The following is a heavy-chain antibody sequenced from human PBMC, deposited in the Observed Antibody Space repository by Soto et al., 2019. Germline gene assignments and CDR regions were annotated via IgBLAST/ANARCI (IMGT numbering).Heavy chain of an antibody. Sequence: SVKLSCKDSGYTKISNGSSWVRQAPEQGLEWMGGIIPIFGTANYAQKFQGRVTITADESTSTAYMELSSLRSEDTAVYYCARESRYCSGGSCYFLPGIDYWGQGTLVTVSS. D-gene: IGHD2-15*01. J-gene: IGHJ4*02. CDR3: ARESRYCSGGSCYFLPGIDY. V-gene: IGHV1-69*13. CDR1: GYTKISNG. CDR2: IIPIFGTA.